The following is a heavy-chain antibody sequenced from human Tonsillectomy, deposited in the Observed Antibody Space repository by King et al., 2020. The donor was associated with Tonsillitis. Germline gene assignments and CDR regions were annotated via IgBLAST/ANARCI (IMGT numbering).Heavy chain of an antibody. V-gene: IGHV3-72*01. D-gene: IGHD3-9*01. CDR3: ARERRLRYFDGSTRWYFDY. CDR1: GFTFSDHY. CDR2: TRNKANSYTT. J-gene: IGHJ4*02. Sequence: VQLVESGGGLVQPGGSLRLSCAASGFTFSDHYMDWVRQAPGKGLEWVGRTRNKANSYTTEYAASVKGRFTISRDDSKNSLYLQMNSLKTEDTAVYYCARERRLRYFDGSTRWYFDYWGQGTLVTVSS.